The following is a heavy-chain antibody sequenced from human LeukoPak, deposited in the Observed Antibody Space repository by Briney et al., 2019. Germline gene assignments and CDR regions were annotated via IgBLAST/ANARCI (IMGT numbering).Heavy chain of an antibody. V-gene: IGHV1-24*01. CDR1: GYTLTELS. CDR3: ATGGIAAAGNYFDY. J-gene: IGHJ4*02. CDR2: FDPEDGET. D-gene: IGHD6-13*01. Sequence: ASVKVSCKVSGYTLTELSMHWVRQAPGKGLEWMGGFDPEDGETIYAQKFQGRVTMTEDTSTDAAYMELSSLRSEDTAVYYCATGGIAAAGNYFDYWGQGTLVTVSS.